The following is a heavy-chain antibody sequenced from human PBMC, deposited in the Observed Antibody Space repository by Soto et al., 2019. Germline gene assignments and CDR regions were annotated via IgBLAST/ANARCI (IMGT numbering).Heavy chain of an antibody. V-gene: IGHV3-7*05. J-gene: IGHJ4*02. CDR1: GFALSAYW. Sequence: EVQLVESGGSLVQPGGSLRLSCTASGFALSAYWMTWVRQTPGKRLEWVAYIRQDGGEKYYVDSVRGRFSISRDNAKNSLYPQTSSVRADDTAVYYCARMSIGSYSFELWGQGTQVTVSS. CDR3: ARMSIGSYSFEL. D-gene: IGHD3-10*01. CDR2: IRQDGGEK.